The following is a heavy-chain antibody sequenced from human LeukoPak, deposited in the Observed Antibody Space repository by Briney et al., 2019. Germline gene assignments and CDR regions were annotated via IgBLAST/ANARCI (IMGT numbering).Heavy chain of an antibody. J-gene: IGHJ4*02. V-gene: IGHV3-23*01. CDR1: GFAFSNHA. Sequence: SGGSLRLSCTTSGFAFSNHAMNWVRQAPGKGPEWVSGISGFNTYYADSVKGRFTIFRDNSKNVLYLQMDRLRAEDTAVYSCAKDVCTSPRCLLYFDSWGQGTLVTVSS. CDR2: ISGFNT. CDR3: AKDVCTSPRCLLYFDS. D-gene: IGHD2-8*01.